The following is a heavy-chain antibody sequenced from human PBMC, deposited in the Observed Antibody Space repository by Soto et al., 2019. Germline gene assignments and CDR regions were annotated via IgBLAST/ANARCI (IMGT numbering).Heavy chain of an antibody. D-gene: IGHD2-15*01. V-gene: IGHV1-46*01. CDR3: ARDRVDCSGSNCWRSVEDT. CDR2: IDPIGGGT. J-gene: IGHJ5*02. CDR1: GYTFTSYY. Sequence: QVQLVQSGAEVKKPGASVKVSCKASGYTFTSYYMHWVRQAPGQGLEWMGIIDPIGGGTSYAQKFPGRLTMSRDTSTITVYMDLSSLRSEDTAVYYCARDRVDCSGSNCWRSVEDTWGQGTLVTVSS.